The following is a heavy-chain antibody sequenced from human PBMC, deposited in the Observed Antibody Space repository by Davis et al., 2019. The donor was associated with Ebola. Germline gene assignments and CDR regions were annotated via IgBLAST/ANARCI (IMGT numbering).Heavy chain of an antibody. V-gene: IGHV4-59*01. J-gene: IGHJ6*02. CDR1: GGSIGSYY. D-gene: IGHD2-2*01. Sequence: GSLRLSCTVSGGSIGSYYWSWIRQPPGKGLEWIGYIYYSGSTNYNPSLKSRVTISVDTSKNQFSLKLSSVTAADTAVYYCARGGYCSSTSCYGYYYYGMDVWGQGTTVTVSS. CDR2: IYYSGST. CDR3: ARGGYCSSTSCYGYYYYGMDV.